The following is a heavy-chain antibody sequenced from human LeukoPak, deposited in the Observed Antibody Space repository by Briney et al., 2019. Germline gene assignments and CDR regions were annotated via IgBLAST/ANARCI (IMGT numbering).Heavy chain of an antibody. D-gene: IGHD2-2*01. CDR1: GGSISSYY. CDR2: IYYSGST. V-gene: IGHV4-59*01. CDR3: ARGGDRYQALMDV. Sequence: SETLSLSCTVSGGSISSYYWSWIRQPPGKGLEWIGYIYYSGSTNYNPSLKGRVTISVDTSKNQFSLKLSSVTAADTAVYYCARGGDRYQALMDVWGKGTTVTVSS. J-gene: IGHJ6*03.